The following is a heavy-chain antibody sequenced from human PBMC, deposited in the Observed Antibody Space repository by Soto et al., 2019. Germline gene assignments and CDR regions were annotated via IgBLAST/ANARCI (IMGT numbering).Heavy chain of an antibody. CDR2: INHSGST. CDR1: GGSFSGYY. CDR3: ARGGGGGLVAAKRRSFDY. Sequence: QVQLQQWGAGLLKPSETLSLTCAVYGGSFSGYYWSWIRQPPGKGLEWIGEINHSGSTNYNPSLKSRVTISVDTPKNQFSLKVSSVTAADTAVYYCARGGGGGLVAAKRRSFDYWGQGTLVTVSS. J-gene: IGHJ4*02. D-gene: IGHD2-15*01. V-gene: IGHV4-34*01.